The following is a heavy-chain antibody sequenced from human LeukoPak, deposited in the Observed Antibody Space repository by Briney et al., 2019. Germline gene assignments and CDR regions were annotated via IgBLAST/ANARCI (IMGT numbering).Heavy chain of an antibody. CDR2: ISYDGSNK. CDR3: AKGLSGSYFDY. CDR1: GFTFSSYG. Sequence: GGSLRLSCAASGFTFSSYGMHWVRQAPGKGLEWVAVISYDGSNKDYADSVKGRFTISRDNSKNTLYLQMNSLRAEDTAVYYCAKGLSGSYFDYWGQGTLVTVSS. D-gene: IGHD1-26*01. J-gene: IGHJ4*02. V-gene: IGHV3-30*18.